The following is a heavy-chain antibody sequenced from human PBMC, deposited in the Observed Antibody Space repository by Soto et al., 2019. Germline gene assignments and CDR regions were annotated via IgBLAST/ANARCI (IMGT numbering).Heavy chain of an antibody. CDR1: GFSLSTSGVG. CDR3: AHLVVAGSTYYFDS. D-gene: IGHD2-15*01. V-gene: IGHV2-5*02. Sequence: QITLKESGPTLVKPTQTLTLTCTFSGFSLSTSGVGVGWIRQPPGKALEWLTFIYWDDDKRNSPFLKSRLTLTKDTSKNQVVLTMTNMDPVDTATYYCAHLVVAGSTYYFDSGGQGTLVTVSS. J-gene: IGHJ4*02. CDR2: IYWDDDK.